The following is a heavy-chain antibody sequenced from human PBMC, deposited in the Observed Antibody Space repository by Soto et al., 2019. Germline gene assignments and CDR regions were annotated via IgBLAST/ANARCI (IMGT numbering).Heavy chain of an antibody. V-gene: IGHV4-31*03. CDR2: IYYSGTT. Sequence: SETLSLTCTVSGASIKTGGYYWTWIRQHPVKGLEWIGYIYYSGTTYYTPSLESRVTMSVDLSTNQFSLRLTSVTAADTAVYYCARLEGLATISYYFDFWGQGALVTVSS. CDR1: GASIKTGGYY. D-gene: IGHD3-9*01. J-gene: IGHJ4*02. CDR3: ARLEGLATISYYFDF.